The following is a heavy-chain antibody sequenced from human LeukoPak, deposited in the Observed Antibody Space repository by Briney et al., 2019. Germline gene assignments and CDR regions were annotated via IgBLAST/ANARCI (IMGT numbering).Heavy chain of an antibody. Sequence: SETLSLTCAVYGGSFSGYYWSWIRQPPGKGLEWIGEINHSGSTNYNPSLKSRVTISVDTSKNQFSLKLSSVTAADTAVYYCARHTSSGWFDFDYWGQGTLVTVSS. CDR2: INHSGST. V-gene: IGHV4-34*01. D-gene: IGHD6-19*01. CDR3: ARHTSSGWFDFDY. CDR1: GGSFSGYY. J-gene: IGHJ4*02.